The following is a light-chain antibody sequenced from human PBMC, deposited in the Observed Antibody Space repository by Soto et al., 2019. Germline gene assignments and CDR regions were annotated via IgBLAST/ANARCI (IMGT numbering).Light chain of an antibody. Sequence: DIQMTQSPSSLSASVGDRVTITCRARQSISSYLNWYQQKPGKAHKLLIYAASSLQSGVPSRFSGSGSGTDFTLTISSLQPEDFATYYCQQSYSTRWTFGQGTKVEIK. J-gene: IGKJ1*01. CDR3: QQSYSTRWT. V-gene: IGKV1-39*01. CDR1: QSISSY. CDR2: AAS.